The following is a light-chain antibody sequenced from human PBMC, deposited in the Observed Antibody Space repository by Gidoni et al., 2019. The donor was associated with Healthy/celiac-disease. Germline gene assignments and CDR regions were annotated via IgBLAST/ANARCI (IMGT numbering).Light chain of an antibody. V-gene: IGKV3-20*01. CDR1: QSVSSSY. J-gene: IGKJ5*01. CDR3: QQYGSSPWT. Sequence: EIVLTQSPGTLSLSPGERATLSCRASQSVSSSYLACYQQKPGQAPRLLIYGASSRATGIPDRFSGSGSGTDFTLTISRLEPEDFAVYYCQQYGSSPWTFXQXTRLEIK. CDR2: GAS.